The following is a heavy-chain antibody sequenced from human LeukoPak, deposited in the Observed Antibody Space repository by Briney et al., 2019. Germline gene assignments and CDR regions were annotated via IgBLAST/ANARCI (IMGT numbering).Heavy chain of an antibody. V-gene: IGHV3-30*18. CDR1: GFTFSSYG. CDR2: ISYDGSNQ. CDR3: AKARYCTSTSCYRLTYYYYYGMDV. J-gene: IGHJ6*02. Sequence: PGRSLRLSCAASGFTFSSYGMHWVRQAPGKGLEWVAVISYDGSNQYYADSVKGRFTISRDNSMNTLYLQMDSLRAEDTAVYYCAKARYCTSTSCYRLTYYYYYGMDVWGQGTTVAVSS. D-gene: IGHD2-2*01.